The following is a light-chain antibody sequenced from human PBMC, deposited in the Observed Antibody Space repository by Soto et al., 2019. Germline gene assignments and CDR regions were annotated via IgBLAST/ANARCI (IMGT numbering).Light chain of an antibody. J-gene: IGLJ1*01. CDR1: SSNIGSNT. Sequence: QSVLTQPPSASGTPGQRVTISCSGSSSNIGSNTVNWYQQLPGTAPKLLIYSNNQRPSGVPDRFSGSKSGTSASLAISGLQSEDEADYYCAAWDDLRGVFGTGTKVTVL. V-gene: IGLV1-44*01. CDR2: SNN. CDR3: AAWDDLRGV.